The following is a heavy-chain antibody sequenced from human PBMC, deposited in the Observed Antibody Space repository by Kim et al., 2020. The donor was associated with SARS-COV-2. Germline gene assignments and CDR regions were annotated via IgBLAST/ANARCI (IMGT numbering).Heavy chain of an antibody. J-gene: IGHJ4*02. V-gene: IGHV4-59*01. Sequence: NYTPPLKRRLTISVDTSKNQFSLKLSSVTAADTAVYYCARASYSSSPFDYWGQGTLVTVSS. D-gene: IGHD6-13*01. CDR3: ARASYSSSPFDY.